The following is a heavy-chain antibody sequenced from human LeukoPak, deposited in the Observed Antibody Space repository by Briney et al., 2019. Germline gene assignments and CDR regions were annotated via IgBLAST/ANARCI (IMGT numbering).Heavy chain of an antibody. CDR2: ISGNGYST. D-gene: IGHD3-10*01. CDR3: ARDLLWFGESSVG. Sequence: GGSLRLSFAASGFTFDRYSMNWVRQAPGRGLEWVSTISGNGYSTFYADSVKGRFTISRDNSNNTPYLQMNALRADDAALYYCARDLLWFGESSVGWGQGSLVTVSS. CDR1: GFTFDRYS. V-gene: IGHV3-23*01. J-gene: IGHJ4*02.